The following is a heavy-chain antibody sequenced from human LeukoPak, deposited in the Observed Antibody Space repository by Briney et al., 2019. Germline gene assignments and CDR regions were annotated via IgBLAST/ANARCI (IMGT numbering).Heavy chain of an antibody. J-gene: IGHJ6*02. V-gene: IGHV4-4*07. Sequence: SETLSLTCTVSGGSLSSYYWSWIRQPAGKGLEWIGRIYTSGSTNYNPSLKSRVTMSVDTSKNQFSLKLSSVTAADTAVYYCAREKRFLEAMDVWGQGTTVTVSS. CDR3: AREKRFLEAMDV. D-gene: IGHD3-3*01. CDR2: IYTSGST. CDR1: GGSLSSYY.